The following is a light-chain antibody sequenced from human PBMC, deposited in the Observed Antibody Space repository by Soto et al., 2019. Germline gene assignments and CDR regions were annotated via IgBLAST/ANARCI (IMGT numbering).Light chain of an antibody. J-gene: IGKJ1*01. V-gene: IGKV3-15*01. CDR2: GAS. CDR1: HNVATN. Sequence: IVMTQSPATLSVSPGESATLSCRASHNVATNMAWYQQKPGQAPRLLIYGASIRAAGVPARFSGSGSGTEFTLTINSLQSEDFAIFYCHQYTTGPRTFGRGTRVEV. CDR3: HQYTTGPRT.